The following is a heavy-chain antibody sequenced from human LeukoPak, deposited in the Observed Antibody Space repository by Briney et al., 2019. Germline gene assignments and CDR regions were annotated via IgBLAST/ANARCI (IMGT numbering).Heavy chain of an antibody. J-gene: IGHJ4*02. V-gene: IGHV1-2*02. CDR3: AVSGGSYYWVDY. Sequence: PGASVKVSCKASGYSFTGYYMHWVRQAPGQGLEWMGWMNPSSGDTNYAQMFQGRVTMTRDTSISTAYMELTRVTSDDTAVYYCAVSGGSYYWVDYSGQGTLVTVSS. D-gene: IGHD1-26*01. CDR1: GYSFTGYY. CDR2: MNPSSGDT.